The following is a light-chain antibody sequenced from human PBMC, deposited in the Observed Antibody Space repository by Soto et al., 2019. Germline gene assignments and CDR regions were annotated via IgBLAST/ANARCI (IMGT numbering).Light chain of an antibody. CDR3: QYYDSSLSGWV. CDR1: SSNIGAGYD. V-gene: IGLV1-40*01. J-gene: IGLJ2*01. CDR2: GNS. Sequence: QLVLTQPPSVSGAPGQRVTISCTGSSSNIGAGYDVHWYQQLPGTDPKLLIYGNSNRPSGVPDRFSGSKSGTSASLAITGLQAEDEADYYCQYYDSSLSGWVFGGGTKVTVL.